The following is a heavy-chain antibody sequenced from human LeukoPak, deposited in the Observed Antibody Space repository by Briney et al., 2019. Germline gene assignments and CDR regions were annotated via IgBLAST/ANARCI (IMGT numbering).Heavy chain of an antibody. J-gene: IGHJ6*03. CDR2: ISSSGSTI. CDR3: ATHSYYYGSGSHEGYYYYYMDV. D-gene: IGHD3-10*01. V-gene: IGHV3-11*04. CDR1: GFTFSDYY. Sequence: PGGSLRLSCAASGFTFSDYYMSWIRQAPGKGLEWVSYISSSGSTIYYADSVKGRFTISRDNAKNSLYLQMNSLRAEDTAVYYCATHSYYYGSGSHEGYYYYYMDVWGKGTTVTISS.